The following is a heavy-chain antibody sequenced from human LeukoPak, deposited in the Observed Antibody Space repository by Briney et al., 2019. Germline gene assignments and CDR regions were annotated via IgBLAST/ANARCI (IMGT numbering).Heavy chain of an antibody. D-gene: IGHD3-10*01. CDR3: ARSGRTLVWSGETMGYCDY. Sequence: GASVKVSCKASGYTFTSYGISWVRQAPGQGLEWMGGIIPIFGTANYAQKFQGRVTMTTDTSTSTAYMELRSLRSDDTAVYYCARSGRTLVWSGETMGYCDYWGQGTLVTVSS. CDR2: IIPIFGTA. J-gene: IGHJ4*02. V-gene: IGHV1-18*01. CDR1: GYTFTSYG.